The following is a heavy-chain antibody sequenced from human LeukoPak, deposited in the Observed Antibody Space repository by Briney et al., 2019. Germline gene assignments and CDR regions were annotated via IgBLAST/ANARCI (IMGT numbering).Heavy chain of an antibody. Sequence: PGRSLRLSCAASGVTFSSYWMHWVRQVPGKGLVWVARINPGGSSITYADSVKGRFTISRDNAKNTLYLQMDSLRAEDTGVYYCARSKRADDYWGQGTLVTVPS. CDR2: INPGGSSI. V-gene: IGHV3-74*01. J-gene: IGHJ4*02. CDR1: GVTFSSYW. CDR3: ARSKRADDY.